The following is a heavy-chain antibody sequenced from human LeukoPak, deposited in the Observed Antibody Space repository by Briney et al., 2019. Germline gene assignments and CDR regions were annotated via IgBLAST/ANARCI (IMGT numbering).Heavy chain of an antibody. CDR1: GFTFSSYG. J-gene: IGHJ4*02. D-gene: IGHD1-26*01. CDR3: EKEEWEVMAY. Sequence: PGRSLRLSCVASGFTFSSYGMHWVRQAPGKGLEWVAVILYVGSNTYYTDSVKGRFTISRDNSKNTLYLQMNSLRAEDSAVYYCEKEEWEVMAYWGQGTLVTVSS. V-gene: IGHV3-33*06. CDR2: ILYVGSNT.